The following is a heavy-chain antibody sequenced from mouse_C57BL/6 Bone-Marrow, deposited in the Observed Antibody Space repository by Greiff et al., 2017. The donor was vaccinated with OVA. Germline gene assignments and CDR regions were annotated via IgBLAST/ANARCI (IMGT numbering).Heavy chain of an antibody. V-gene: IGHV1-15*01. CDR2: IDPETGGT. J-gene: IGHJ4*01. Sequence: VQLQESGAELVRPGASVTLSCKASGYTFTDSEMHWVKQTPVHGLEWIGAIDPETGGTAYNQKFKGKAILTADKSSSTAYMELRSLTSEDSAVYYCTTPVITTVVAERYYAMDYWGQGTSVTVSS. D-gene: IGHD1-1*01. CDR1: GYTFTDSE. CDR3: TTPVITTVVAERYYAMDY.